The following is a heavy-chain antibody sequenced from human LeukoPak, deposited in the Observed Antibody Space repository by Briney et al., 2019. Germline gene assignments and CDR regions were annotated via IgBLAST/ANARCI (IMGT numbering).Heavy chain of an antibody. V-gene: IGHV5-10-1*01. J-gene: IGHJ4*02. Sequence: RGESLKISCKGSGYRFTNYWASWVRQMPGKGLEWMGRIDPSDSYTKYSPSFQGHVTISVDKSISTAYLQWSSLKASDSAMYYCARLRYDSSGYDYWGQGTLVTVSS. D-gene: IGHD3-22*01. CDR1: GYRFTNYW. CDR2: IDPSDSYT. CDR3: ARLRYDSSGYDY.